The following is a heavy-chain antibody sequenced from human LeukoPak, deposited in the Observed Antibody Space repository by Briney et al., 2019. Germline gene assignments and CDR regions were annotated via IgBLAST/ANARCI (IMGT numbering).Heavy chain of an antibody. CDR2: IRYDGSNK. V-gene: IGHV3-30*02. CDR3: AKDEDIVVVPAAISYFGY. CDR1: GFTFSSYG. Sequence: GGSLRLSCAASGFTFSSYGMHWVRQAPGKGLEWVAFIRYDGSNKYYADSVKGRFTISRDNSKNTLYLQMNSLRAEDTAVYYCAKDEDIVVVPAAISYFGYWGQGTLVTVSS. D-gene: IGHD2-2*01. J-gene: IGHJ4*02.